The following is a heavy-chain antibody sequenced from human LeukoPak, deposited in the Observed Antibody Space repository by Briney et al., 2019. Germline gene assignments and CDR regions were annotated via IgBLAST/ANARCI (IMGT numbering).Heavy chain of an antibody. J-gene: IGHJ4*02. Sequence: PSETLSLTCAVYGGSFSGYYWSWIRQPPGKGLEWIGEINHSGSTNYNPSLKSRVTISVDTSENQFSLKLSSVTAADTAVYYCARRYYYDSSGYYPHWGQGTLVTVSS. CDR2: INHSGST. CDR3: ARRYYYDSSGYYPH. D-gene: IGHD3-22*01. V-gene: IGHV4-34*01. CDR1: GGSFSGYY.